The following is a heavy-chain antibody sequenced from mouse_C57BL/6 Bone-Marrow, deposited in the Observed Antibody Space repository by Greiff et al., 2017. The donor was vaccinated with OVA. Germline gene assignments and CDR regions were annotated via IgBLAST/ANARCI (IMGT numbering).Heavy chain of an antibody. D-gene: IGHD1-2*01. CDR3: ARELRPWYFDV. V-gene: IGHV5-16*01. CDR1: GFTFSDYY. CDR2: INYDGSST. Sequence: EVKVVESEGGLVQPGSSMKLSCTASGFTFSDYYMAWVRQVPEKGLEWVANINYDGSSTYYLDSLKSRFIISRDNAKNILYLQMSSLKSEDTATYYCARELRPWYFDVWGTGTTVTVSS. J-gene: IGHJ1*03.